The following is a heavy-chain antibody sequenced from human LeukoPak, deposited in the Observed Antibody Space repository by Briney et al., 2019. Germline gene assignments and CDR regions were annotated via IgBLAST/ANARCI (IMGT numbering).Heavy chain of an antibody. CDR2: INPNSGGT. CDR3: AREGGWYYYDSSGYSQEYYFDY. CDR1: GYTFTGYY. Sequence: ASVKVSCKASGYTFTGYYMHWVRQAPGQGLEWMGWINPNSGGTNYAQKFQGRVTMTRDTSISTAYMELSRLRSDDTAVYYCAREGGWYYYDSSGYSQEYYFDYWGQGTLVTVSS. J-gene: IGHJ4*02. D-gene: IGHD3-22*01. V-gene: IGHV1-2*02.